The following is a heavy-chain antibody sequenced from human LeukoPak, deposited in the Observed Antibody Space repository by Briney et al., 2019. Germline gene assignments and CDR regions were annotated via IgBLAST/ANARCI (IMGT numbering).Heavy chain of an antibody. CDR2: IRFDGRNK. J-gene: IGHJ4*02. D-gene: IGHD1-26*01. Sequence: GGPLRLSCAASGYSFSSYSMHWVRESPDKGLEWVAFIRFDGRNKYYSDSLKGRFSISRDNSKNTVYLQMNDLRTEDTAIYYCGKDRGSGSSGGEYWGQGTLVTVSS. CDR1: GYSFSSYS. CDR3: GKDRGSGSSGGEY. V-gene: IGHV3-30*02.